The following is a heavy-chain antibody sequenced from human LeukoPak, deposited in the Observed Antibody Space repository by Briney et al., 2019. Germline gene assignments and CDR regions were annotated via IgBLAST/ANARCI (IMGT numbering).Heavy chain of an antibody. D-gene: IGHD2-15*01. CDR3: ARGKDCSGGSCYSVYYYYGMDV. CDR1: GGTFSSYA. Sequence: ASVKVSCKASGGTFSSYAISWVRQAPGQGLEWMGRIIPILGMANYAQKFQGRVTITADKSTSTAYMELSSLRSEDTAVYYCARGKDCSGGSCYSVYYYYGMDVWGQGTTVTVSS. J-gene: IGHJ6*02. CDR2: IIPILGMA. V-gene: IGHV1-69*04.